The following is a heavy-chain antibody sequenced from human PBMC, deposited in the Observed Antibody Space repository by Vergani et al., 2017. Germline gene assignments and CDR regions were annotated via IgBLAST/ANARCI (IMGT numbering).Heavy chain of an antibody. CDR2: TWYDGNNK. Sequence: QVQLVESGGGVVQPGRSLRLSCAASGFTFNQHGMHWVRQAPGKGLEWVAVTWYDGNNKQYADSVKGRFTISRDNSKSTMYLQMNSLRDEDTGVYYCARDLRLLYNRFDPWGQGTLVTDSS. D-gene: IGHD1-14*01. J-gene: IGHJ5*02. V-gene: IGHV3-33*01. CDR3: ARDLRLLYNRFDP. CDR1: GFTFNQHG.